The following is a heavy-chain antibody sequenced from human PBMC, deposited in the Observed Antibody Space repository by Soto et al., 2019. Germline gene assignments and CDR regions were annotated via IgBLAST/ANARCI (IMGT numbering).Heavy chain of an antibody. Sequence: ASVKVSCKASGYTFTGYYMHWVRQAPGQGLEWMGWINPNSGGTNYAQKFQGWVTMTRDTSISTAYMELSRLRSDDTAVYYCARDRSGYDYGFDYWGQGTLVTVS. J-gene: IGHJ4*02. D-gene: IGHD5-12*01. CDR1: GYTFTGYY. CDR3: ARDRSGYDYGFDY. CDR2: INPNSGGT. V-gene: IGHV1-2*04.